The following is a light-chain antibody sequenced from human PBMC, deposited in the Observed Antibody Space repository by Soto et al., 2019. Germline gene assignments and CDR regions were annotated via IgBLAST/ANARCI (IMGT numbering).Light chain of an antibody. CDR2: EVT. J-gene: IGLJ3*02. CDR1: SSDVGSHNF. CDR3: CSYAGTTSWV. V-gene: IGLV2-23*02. Sequence: QAASVSGSPGQSITISCTGTSSDVGSHNFVSWYQQRPGKAPKLMIFEVTKRPSGVSSRFSASKSGNTASLTISGVQAEDEADYYCCSYAGTTSWVFGGGTKVTVL.